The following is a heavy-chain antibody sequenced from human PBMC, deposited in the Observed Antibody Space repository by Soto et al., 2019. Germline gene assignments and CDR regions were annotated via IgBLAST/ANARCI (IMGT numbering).Heavy chain of an antibody. CDR3: ASGPGIAVAGSYYYYYGMDV. J-gene: IGHJ6*02. Sequence: PSETLSLTCAVYGGSFSGYYWSWIRQPPGKGLEWIGEINHSGSTNYNPSLKSRVTISVDTSKNQFSLKLSSVTAADTAVYYCASGPGIAVAGSYYYYYGMDVWGQGTTVTVSS. CDR2: INHSGST. CDR1: GGSFSGYY. V-gene: IGHV4-34*01. D-gene: IGHD6-19*01.